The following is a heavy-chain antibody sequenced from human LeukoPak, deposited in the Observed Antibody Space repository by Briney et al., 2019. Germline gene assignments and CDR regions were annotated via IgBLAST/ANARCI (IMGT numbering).Heavy chain of an antibody. D-gene: IGHD6-19*01. J-gene: IGHJ4*02. Sequence: GGSLRLSCAASGFSFSRYGMHWVRQAPGKGLEWVAVISYDGSNKYYADSVKGRFTISRDNSKNTLYLQMNSLRAEDTAVYYCARENHLSSGWYAWGQGTLVTVSS. CDR2: ISYDGSNK. CDR3: ARENHLSSGWYA. V-gene: IGHV3-30*03. CDR1: GFSFSRYG.